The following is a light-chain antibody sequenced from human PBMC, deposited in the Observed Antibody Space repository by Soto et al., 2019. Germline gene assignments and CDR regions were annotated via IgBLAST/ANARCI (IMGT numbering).Light chain of an antibody. CDR1: QSVSSK. J-gene: IGKJ1*01. V-gene: IGKV3-15*01. Sequence: ETVMTQSPATLSVSPGERATLSCRASQSVSSKLAWYQQKPGQAPRLLIYGASTRATGVPARFSGTGSGTEFTLTISSLQSEDFAFYYCQQYYNWPPWTFGQGNKVEIK. CDR3: QQYYNWPPWT. CDR2: GAS.